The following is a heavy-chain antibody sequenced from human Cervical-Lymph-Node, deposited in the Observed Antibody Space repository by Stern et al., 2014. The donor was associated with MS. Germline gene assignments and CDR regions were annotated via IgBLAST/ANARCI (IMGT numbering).Heavy chain of an antibody. Sequence: EQLVESGGGVVQPGRSLRLSCAASGFTFSSYGMHWVRQAPGKGLEWVAVISYDGSNKYYADSVKGRFTISRDNSKNTLYLQMNSLRAEDTAVYYCAKETTVVTPLYAEYFQHWGQGTLVTVSS. CDR2: ISYDGSNK. J-gene: IGHJ1*01. CDR1: GFTFSSYG. V-gene: IGHV3-30*18. CDR3: AKETTVVTPLYAEYFQH. D-gene: IGHD4-23*01.